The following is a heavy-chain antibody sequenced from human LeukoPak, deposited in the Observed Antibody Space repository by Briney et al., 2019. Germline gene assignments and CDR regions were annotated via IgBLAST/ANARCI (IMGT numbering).Heavy chain of an antibody. D-gene: IGHD6-13*01. CDR1: GYSISSGYY. CDR3: ARGLGYSSSWYQY. V-gene: IGHV4-38-2*01. J-gene: IGHJ4*02. Sequence: PSETLSLTCAVSGYSISSGYYWGWIRQPPGKGLEWIGSIYHSGSTYYNPSLKSRVTISVDTSKNQFSLKLSSVTAADTAVYYCARGLGYSSSWYQYWGQGTLVTVSS. CDR2: IYHSGST.